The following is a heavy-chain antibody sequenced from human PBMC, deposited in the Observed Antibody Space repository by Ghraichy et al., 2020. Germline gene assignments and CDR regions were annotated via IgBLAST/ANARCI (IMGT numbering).Heavy chain of an antibody. D-gene: IGHD3-3*01. V-gene: IGHV3-15*01. CDR3: ITGPYYDFWSGYRMDV. CDR1: GFTFSNAW. J-gene: IGHJ6*02. Sequence: LSLTCAASGFTFSNAWMSWVRQAPGKGLEWVGRIKSKTDGGTTDYAAPVKGRFTISRDDSKNTLYLQMNSLKTEDTAVYYCITGPYYDFWSGYRMDVWGQGTTVTVSS. CDR2: IKSKTDGGTT.